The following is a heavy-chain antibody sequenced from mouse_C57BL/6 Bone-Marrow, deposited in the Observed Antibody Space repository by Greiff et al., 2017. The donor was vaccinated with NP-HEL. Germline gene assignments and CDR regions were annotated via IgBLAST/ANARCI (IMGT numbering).Heavy chain of an antibody. CDR2: IDPANGNT. Sequence: VQLQQPVAELVRPGASVKLSCTASGFNIKNTYMHWVKQRPEQGLEWIGRIDPANGNTKYAPKFQGKATITADTSSNTTYLQLSSLTSEDTAIYCCARFAMDGAWFAYWGQGTLVTVSA. V-gene: IGHV14-3*01. D-gene: IGHD1-1*02. J-gene: IGHJ3*01. CDR1: GFNIKNTY. CDR3: ARFAMDGAWFAY.